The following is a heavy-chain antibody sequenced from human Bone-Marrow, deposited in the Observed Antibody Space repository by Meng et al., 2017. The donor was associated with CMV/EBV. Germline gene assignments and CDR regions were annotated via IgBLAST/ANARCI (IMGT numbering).Heavy chain of an antibody. Sequence: GGSLRLSCAASGFTFSSYAMHWVRQAPGKGLEWVAVISYDGSNKYYADSVKGRFTISRDNSKNTLYLQMNSLRAEDTAVYYCARDPRRGYSYGYQYDYWGQTTLATVSS. V-gene: IGHV3-30*04. CDR3: ARDPRRGYSYGYQYDY. CDR1: GFTFSSYA. D-gene: IGHD5-18*01. J-gene: IGHJ4*02. CDR2: ISYDGSNK.